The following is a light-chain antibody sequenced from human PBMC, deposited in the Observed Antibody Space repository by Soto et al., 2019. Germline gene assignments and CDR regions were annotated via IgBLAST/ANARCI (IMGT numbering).Light chain of an antibody. CDR1: SSNIGAGYD. J-gene: IGLJ1*01. CDR3: QSYDSSLSARV. V-gene: IGLV1-40*01. CDR2: GNS. Sequence: QSVLTQPPSVSGAPGQRVTISGTGSSSNIGAGYDVHWYQQLPGTAPKLLIYGNSNRPSGVPDRFSGSKSGTSASLAITRLQAEDEAEYYCQSYDSSLSARVFGTATKVTVL.